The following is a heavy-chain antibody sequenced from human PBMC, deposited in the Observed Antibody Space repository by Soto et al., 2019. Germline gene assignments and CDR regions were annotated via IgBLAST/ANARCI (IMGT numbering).Heavy chain of an antibody. Sequence: QVQLVQSGAEVKKPGSSVKVSCKASGDTFNNYAFSWVRQAPGQGLEWMGGIIPIFGSPDYTQKFQGAVTITADESTRTAYMELSSLRSEDTAVYYCASAARCSGGSCYSPFDYWGQGTLVTVSS. V-gene: IGHV1-69*01. CDR2: IIPIFGSP. J-gene: IGHJ4*02. D-gene: IGHD2-15*01. CDR1: GDTFNNYA. CDR3: ASAARCSGGSCYSPFDY.